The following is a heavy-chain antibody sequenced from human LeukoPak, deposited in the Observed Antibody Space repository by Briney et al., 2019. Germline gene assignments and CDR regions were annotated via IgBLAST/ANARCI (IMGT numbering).Heavy chain of an antibody. J-gene: IGHJ4*02. CDR2: INHSGST. V-gene: IGHV4-34*01. D-gene: IGHD3-9*01. CDR3: ARGPYYDILTGYRALDY. Sequence: SETLSLTCAVYGGSFSGYYWSWIRQPPGKGLEWIGEINHSGSTNYNPSLKSRVTISVDTSKNQFSLKLSSVTAADTAVYYCARGPYYDILTGYRALDYWGQGTLVTVFS. CDR1: GGSFSGYY.